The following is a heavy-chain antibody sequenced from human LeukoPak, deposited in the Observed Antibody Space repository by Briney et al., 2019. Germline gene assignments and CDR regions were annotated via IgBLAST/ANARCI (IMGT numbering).Heavy chain of an antibody. CDR1: GYTFTRYY. V-gene: IGHV1-46*01. J-gene: IGHJ4*02. CDR2: ISPSGGGT. Sequence: GASVKVSCKASGYTFTRYYMHWVRQAPGQGLEWMGTISPSGGGTDYAQKFQGRVTMSRDTSTSTLYVELSRLTSEDTAVYYCARGFYGSGSYQFDYWGQGTMVSVSA. CDR3: ARGFYGSGSYQFDY. D-gene: IGHD3-10*01.